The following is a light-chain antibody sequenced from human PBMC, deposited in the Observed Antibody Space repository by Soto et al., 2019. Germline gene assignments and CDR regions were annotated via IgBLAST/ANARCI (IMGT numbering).Light chain of an antibody. CDR1: QRLLKSNGYNY. CDR3: MQALQGPLT. V-gene: IGKV2-28*01. J-gene: IGKJ1*01. Sequence: DIVMTQSPLSLPVTPGEPASISCRSSQRLLKSNGYNYLDWYLQKPGQSPQLLIYLGSNRASGVPDRFSGGGSGTDFTMKISRVEAEDVGFYNCMQALQGPLTFGQGTRVDI. CDR2: LGS.